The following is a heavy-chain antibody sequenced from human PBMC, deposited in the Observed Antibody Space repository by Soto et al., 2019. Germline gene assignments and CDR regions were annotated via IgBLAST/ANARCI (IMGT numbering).Heavy chain of an antibody. CDR2: IYSGGST. J-gene: IGHJ6*02. D-gene: IGHD3-3*01. V-gene: IGHV3-53*01. CDR1: GFTVSSNY. CDR3: ARDTGYYDYENYYYCMDV. Sequence: PGGSLRLSCAASGFTVSSNYMSWVRQAPGKGLEWVSVIYSGGSTYYADSVKGRFTISRDNSKNTLYLQMNSLRAEDTAVYYCARDTGYYDYENYYYCMDVWGQGTTVTVS.